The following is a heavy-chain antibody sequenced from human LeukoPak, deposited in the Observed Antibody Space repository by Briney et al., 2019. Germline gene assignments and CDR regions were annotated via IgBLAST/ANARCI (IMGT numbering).Heavy chain of an antibody. V-gene: IGHV3-7*05. Sequence: AGGSLRLSCAASGFTFSSYWMNWVRQAPGKGLEWVANIHEDGSDKYYVDSVKGRFTISRDNAKNSLYLQMNSLRAEDTALYYCARTLRLGTPRAFDIWGRGTVVTVSS. D-gene: IGHD1-14*01. CDR1: GFTFSSYW. CDR2: IHEDGSDK. J-gene: IGHJ3*02. CDR3: ARTLRLGTPRAFDI.